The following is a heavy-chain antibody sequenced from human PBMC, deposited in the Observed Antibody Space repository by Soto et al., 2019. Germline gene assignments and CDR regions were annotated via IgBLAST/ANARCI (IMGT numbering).Heavy chain of an antibody. CDR3: ARRSFWSEGPTFDY. V-gene: IGHV3-7*02. D-gene: IGHD3-3*01. J-gene: IGHJ4*02. CDR2: IKQDGSEK. Sequence: GGSLRLSCAASGFTFSSYWMSWVRQAPGKGLEWVANIKQDGSEKYYVDSVKGRFTISRDNAKNSLYLQMNSLRDEDTAVYYCARRSFWSEGPTFDYWGQGTLVTVSS. CDR1: GFTFSSYW.